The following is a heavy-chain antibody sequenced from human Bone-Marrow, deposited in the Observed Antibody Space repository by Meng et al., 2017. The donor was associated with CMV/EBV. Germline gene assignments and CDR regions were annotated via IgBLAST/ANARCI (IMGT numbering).Heavy chain of an antibody. V-gene: IGHV3-23*01. CDR3: AKGDCSSTSCTYYYYGMDV. CDR2: ISGSGGST. CDR1: GFTFSSYA. Sequence: GESLKISCAASGFTFSSYAMSWVRQAPGKGLEWVSAISGSGGSTYYADSVKGRFTISRDNSKNTLYLQMNSLRAEDTAVYYCAKGDCSSTSCTYYYYGMDVWGQGPTVTVSS. J-gene: IGHJ6*02. D-gene: IGHD2-2*01.